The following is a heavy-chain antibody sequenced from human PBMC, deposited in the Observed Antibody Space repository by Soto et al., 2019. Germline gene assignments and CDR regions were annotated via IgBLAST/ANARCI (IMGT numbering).Heavy chain of an antibody. Sequence: GGSLGLSWAASGSPFSGFSWNWFRQLPGKGLEWVSSISSRGSSIYYADAVRGRFTISRDNAKNSLYLQMNSLRAEDTAVYYCARVPTSSLDYYDSSGYYYYYGMDVWGQGTTVTVSS. CDR2: ISSRGSSI. CDR3: ARVPTSSLDYYDSSGYYYYYGMDV. CDR1: GSPFSGFS. D-gene: IGHD3-22*01. V-gene: IGHV3-21*01. J-gene: IGHJ6*02.